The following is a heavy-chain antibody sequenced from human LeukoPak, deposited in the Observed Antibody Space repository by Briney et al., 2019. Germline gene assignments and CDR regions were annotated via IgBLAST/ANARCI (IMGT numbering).Heavy chain of an antibody. J-gene: IGHJ4*02. CDR1: GFAFSSNW. Sequence: PGGSLRLSCAASGFAFSSNWMHWVRHAPGQGLVWVSRIKGDGISTNYSDSVKGRFTISRAIAKNTLYLQMNSLRAEDTGVYYCAKDHYWSIDYWGRGTLVTVSS. V-gene: IGHV3-74*01. D-gene: IGHD3-3*01. CDR3: AKDHYWSIDY. CDR2: IKGDGIST.